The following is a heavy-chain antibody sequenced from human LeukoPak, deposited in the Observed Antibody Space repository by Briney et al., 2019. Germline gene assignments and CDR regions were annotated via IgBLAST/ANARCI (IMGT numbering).Heavy chain of an antibody. V-gene: IGHV3-23*01. Sequence: GGSLRLSCAAYGFTFSSYAMSWVRQAPGKGLEWVSDISGSGGSTYYADSVKGRFTISRDNSKNSLYLQMNSLRAEDTAVYYCARGVRRRPDAFDIWGQGTMVTVSS. D-gene: IGHD6-25*01. J-gene: IGHJ3*02. CDR3: ARGVRRRPDAFDI. CDR2: ISGSGGST. CDR1: GFTFSSYA.